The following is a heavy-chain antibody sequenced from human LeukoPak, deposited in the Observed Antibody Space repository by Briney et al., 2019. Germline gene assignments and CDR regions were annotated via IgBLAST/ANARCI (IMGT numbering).Heavy chain of an antibody. Sequence: ASVKVSCKASGYTFTGYYMHWVRQAPGQGLEWMGWINPNSGGTNYAQKFQGRVTITTDESTSTAYMELSSLRSEDTAVYYCARDGLAYCGGDCYSHFDYWGQGTLVTVSS. D-gene: IGHD2-21*02. CDR2: INPNSGGT. V-gene: IGHV1-2*02. CDR1: GYTFTGYY. CDR3: ARDGLAYCGGDCYSHFDY. J-gene: IGHJ4*02.